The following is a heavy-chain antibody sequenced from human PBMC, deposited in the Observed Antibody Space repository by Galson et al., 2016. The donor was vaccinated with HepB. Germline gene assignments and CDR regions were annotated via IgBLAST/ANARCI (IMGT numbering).Heavy chain of an antibody. CDR1: GDSISDTNPY. Sequence: SETLSLTCTVSGDSISDTNPYWGWIRQPPGKRLEWIGSVYYSGATYYNPSLKSRVIMSLDTSRNQFSLKLSSVTAADTAVYYCARVRDCTSTNCYCFDPWGQGTLVTVSS. CDR2: VYYSGAT. D-gene: IGHD2-2*01. J-gene: IGHJ5*02. CDR3: ARVRDCTSTNCYCFDP. V-gene: IGHV4-39*07.